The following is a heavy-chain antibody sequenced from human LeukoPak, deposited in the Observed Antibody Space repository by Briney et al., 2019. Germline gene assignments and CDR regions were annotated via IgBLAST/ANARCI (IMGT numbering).Heavy chain of an antibody. CDR2: IYSGGYT. CDR3: ARDSRCSGGSCYERRDWFDP. J-gene: IGHJ5*02. D-gene: IGHD2-15*01. CDR1: GFTVTTNY. Sequence: PGGSLRLSCAASGFTVTTNYMTWVRQAPGKGLEWVSIIYSGGYTDYADSVKGRFTISRDNSKNTLDLQMNSLRAEDTAVYYCARDSRCSGGSCYERRDWFDPWGQGTLVTVST. V-gene: IGHV3-66*01.